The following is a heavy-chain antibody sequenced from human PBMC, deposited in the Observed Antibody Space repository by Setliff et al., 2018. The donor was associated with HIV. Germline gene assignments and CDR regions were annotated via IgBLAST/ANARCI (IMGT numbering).Heavy chain of an antibody. V-gene: IGHV3-48*01. CDR1: GFTFSRYA. CDR3: AKELAASGLGYFDS. CDR2: ISAGSSLI. D-gene: IGHD3-22*01. Sequence: GGSLRLSCAASGFTFSRYAMTWVRQAPGKGLEWVAYISAGSSLIYYVESVKGRFTISRDNSKNTVYLQMNSLRAEDTAEYYCAKELAASGLGYFDSWGRGILVTVSS. J-gene: IGHJ4*02.